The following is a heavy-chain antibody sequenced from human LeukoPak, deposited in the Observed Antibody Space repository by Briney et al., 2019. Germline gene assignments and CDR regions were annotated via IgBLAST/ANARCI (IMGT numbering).Heavy chain of an antibody. Sequence: PGGSLRLSCAASGFTFSKVWMTWVRQAPGKGLEWVGRIRSKTDGGASEYAAPVKGRFSISRDDSLYLEMISLKAEDTAIYYCTTDVNRFMVTASSWGQGTLVTVSS. J-gene: IGHJ5*02. V-gene: IGHV3-15*01. CDR2: IRSKTDGGAS. CDR1: GFTFSKVW. D-gene: IGHD2-21*02. CDR3: TTDVNRFMVTASS.